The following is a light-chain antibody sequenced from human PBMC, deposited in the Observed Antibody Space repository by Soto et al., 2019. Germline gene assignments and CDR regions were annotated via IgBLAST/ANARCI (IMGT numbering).Light chain of an antibody. V-gene: IGKV3-15*01. Sequence: EIVMTQSPATLSVSPEELATLSCRASQSVSTNLAWYQQKPGQAPRPLIYGASTRPTGIPARFSGSGAGTEFTLTISSLQSEDFEVYYCQQYNNWPPNTFGQGTKLEIK. J-gene: IGKJ2*01. CDR1: QSVSTN. CDR2: GAS. CDR3: QQYNNWPPNT.